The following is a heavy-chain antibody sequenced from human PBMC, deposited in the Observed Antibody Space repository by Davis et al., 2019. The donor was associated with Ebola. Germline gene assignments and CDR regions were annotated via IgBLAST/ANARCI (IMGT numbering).Heavy chain of an antibody. Sequence: GESLKISCAASGFTLIGYGYTMCWVRQAPGQGLEWVSGIYESGKKLYYADSVNGRFTVSRDNSENTLSLQMNSLRVEDTAVYYCVRWKIGHEYIDYWGQGTLVTVSS. J-gene: IGHJ4*02. CDR3: VRWKIGHEYIDY. V-gene: IGHV3-23*05. D-gene: IGHD1-1*01. CDR2: IYESGKKL. CDR1: GFTLIGYGYT.